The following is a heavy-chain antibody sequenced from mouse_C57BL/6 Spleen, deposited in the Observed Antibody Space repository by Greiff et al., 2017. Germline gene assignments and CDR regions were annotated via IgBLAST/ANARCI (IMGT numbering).Heavy chain of an antibody. D-gene: IGHD2-3*01. J-gene: IGHJ4*01. V-gene: IGHV1-26*01. CDR1: GYTFTDYY. Sequence: VQLQQSGPGLVTPGASVKISCTASGYTFTDYYMNWVKQSHGKSLEWLGDINPNNGGTSYNQKCKGKATLTVDKSTSTAYMELRSLTTEDSAVYYCARRYDGYLYYAMDYWGQGTSVTVSS. CDR3: ARRYDGYLYYAMDY. CDR2: INPNNGGT.